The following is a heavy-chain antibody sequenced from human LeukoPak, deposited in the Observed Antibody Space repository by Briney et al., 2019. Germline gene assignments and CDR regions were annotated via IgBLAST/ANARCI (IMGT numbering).Heavy chain of an antibody. J-gene: IGHJ5*02. Sequence: SETLSLTCTVSGGSISSSSYYWGWIRQPPGKGLEWIGSIYYSGSTYYNPSLKSRVTISVDTSKNQFSLKLSSVTAADTAVYYCTREVRSAWASFDHWGQGTLVIVSS. D-gene: IGHD1-26*01. V-gene: IGHV4-39*07. CDR2: IYYSGST. CDR3: TREVRSAWASFDH. CDR1: GGSISSSSYY.